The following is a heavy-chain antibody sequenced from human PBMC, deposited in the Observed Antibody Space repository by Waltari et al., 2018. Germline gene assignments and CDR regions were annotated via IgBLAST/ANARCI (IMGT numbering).Heavy chain of an antibody. CDR3: ALEGMVQGVIVPYYFDY. Sequence: QVQLQQWGAGLLKPSETLSLTCAVYGGSFSGYYWSWIRQPPGKGLEWIGEINHSGSTNYNPSLKSRVTISVDTSKNQFSLKLSSVTAADTAVYYCALEGMVQGVIVPYYFDYWGQGTLVTVSS. CDR2: INHSGST. V-gene: IGHV4-34*01. CDR1: GGSFSGYY. D-gene: IGHD3-10*01. J-gene: IGHJ4*02.